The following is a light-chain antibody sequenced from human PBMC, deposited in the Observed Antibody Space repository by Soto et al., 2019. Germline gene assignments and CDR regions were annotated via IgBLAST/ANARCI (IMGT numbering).Light chain of an antibody. CDR1: QGISDW. CDR3: QQADRFPLT. J-gene: IGKJ4*01. CDR2: AAS. Sequence: DIQMTQSPSSVSASVGDSVTITCRASQGISDWLAWYQQKPGEAPKLLIYAASRLHSGVPSRFSGSGSGTDFTLTISSLQPEDFASYYCQQADRFPLTFGGGTKVEIK. V-gene: IGKV1D-12*01.